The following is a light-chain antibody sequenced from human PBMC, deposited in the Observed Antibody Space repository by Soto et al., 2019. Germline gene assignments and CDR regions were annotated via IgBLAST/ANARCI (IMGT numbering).Light chain of an antibody. V-gene: IGKV3-11*01. CDR1: QSVSYY. Sequence: DIVLTQSPATLSLSPGERATLSCRASQSVSYYLAWYQQKPGQAPRLLIYDASNSATGIPARFSGSGSGTDFTLTITNLEPEDFAVYYCQQRSNWPPAFGQGTRVEMK. CDR3: QQRSNWPPA. CDR2: DAS. J-gene: IGKJ5*01.